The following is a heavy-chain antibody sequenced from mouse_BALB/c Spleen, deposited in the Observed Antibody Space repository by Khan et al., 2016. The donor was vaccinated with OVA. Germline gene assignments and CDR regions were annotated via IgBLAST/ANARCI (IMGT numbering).Heavy chain of an antibody. Sequence: EVQLQESGPGLVKPSQSLSLTCTVTGYSITSGYAWNWIRQFPGNKLEWMGYISYSGITSYNPSLRSRISITRDTSKNQFFLQLNSVTTEDTATYYGARKNYYGYAMDYWSQGTSVTVSS. CDR3: ARKNYYGYAMDY. D-gene: IGHD1-1*01. CDR1: GYSITSGYA. J-gene: IGHJ4*01. V-gene: IGHV3-2*02. CDR2: ISYSGIT.